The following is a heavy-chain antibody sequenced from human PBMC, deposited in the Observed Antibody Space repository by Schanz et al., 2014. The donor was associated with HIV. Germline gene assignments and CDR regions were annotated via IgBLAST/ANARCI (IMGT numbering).Heavy chain of an antibody. CDR1: GGSISDYY. V-gene: IGHV4-4*07. CDR3: AKSGQLVTKHYWFDS. D-gene: IGHD6-6*01. J-gene: IGHJ5*01. Sequence: QMQLQESGPGLVKASETLSLTCIVSGGSISDYYWNWIRQPAGKGLEWIGRLHTSGSTNFNPSLKIRVPMSVDPSNTLFPLKLKSVPAADTAVYYCAKSGQLVTKHYWFDSWGQGTLVTVSS. CDR2: LHTSGST.